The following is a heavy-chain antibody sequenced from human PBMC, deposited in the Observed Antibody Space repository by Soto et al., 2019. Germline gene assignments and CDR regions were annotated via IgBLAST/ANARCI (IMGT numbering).Heavy chain of an antibody. D-gene: IGHD3-3*01. CDR3: ARADEITIFGVVIRAFDI. CDR2: INSDGSST. Sequence: GGSLRLSCAASGFTFSSYWMHWVRQAPGKGLVWVSRINSDGSSTSYADSVKGRFTISRDNAKNTLYLQMNSLRAEDTAVYYCARADEITIFGVVIRAFDIWGQGTMVTVSS. J-gene: IGHJ3*02. V-gene: IGHV3-74*01. CDR1: GFTFSSYW.